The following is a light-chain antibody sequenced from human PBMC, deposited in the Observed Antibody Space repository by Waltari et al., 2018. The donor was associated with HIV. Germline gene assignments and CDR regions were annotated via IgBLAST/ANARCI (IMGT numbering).Light chain of an antibody. CDR2: AAF. V-gene: IGKV1-12*01. CDR3: QQANSFPPT. Sequence: DIQMTQSPSSVSVSVGDRVTITCRVSQDINNWLAWYQQKPGKAPKLLIYAAFNLQSGVPSRFSGSRSGPDFTLTITSLQPEDFATYYCQQANSFPPTFGGGTKVDI. J-gene: IGKJ4*01. CDR1: QDINNW.